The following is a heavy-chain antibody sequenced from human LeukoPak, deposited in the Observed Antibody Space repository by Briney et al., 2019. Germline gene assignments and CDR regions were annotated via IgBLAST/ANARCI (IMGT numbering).Heavy chain of an antibody. D-gene: IGHD6-19*01. J-gene: IGHJ2*01. CDR3: ARQWLVLRYFDL. Sequence: SETLSLTCTVSGGSISSYYWSWIRQPPGKGLEWIGYIYYSGSTNYNPSLKSRVTISVDTSKNQFSLKLSSVTAADTAVYYCARQWLVLRYFDLWGRGTLVTVSS. CDR1: GGSISSYY. CDR2: IYYSGST. V-gene: IGHV4-59*08.